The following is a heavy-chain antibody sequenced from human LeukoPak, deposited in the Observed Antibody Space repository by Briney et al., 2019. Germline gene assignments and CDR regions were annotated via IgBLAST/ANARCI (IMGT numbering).Heavy chain of an antibody. CDR3: ARDKHNSGYDS. CDR1: GYIFNTYG. CDR2: ISTYNGNT. Sequence: ASVRVSCKPSGYIFNTYGISWVRQAPGQGLEWMGWISTYNGNTNYAQELQGRVTITRNTSISTAYMELSSLRSEDTAVYYCARDKHNSGYDSWGQGTLVTVSS. J-gene: IGHJ4*02. D-gene: IGHD5-12*01. V-gene: IGHV1-18*01.